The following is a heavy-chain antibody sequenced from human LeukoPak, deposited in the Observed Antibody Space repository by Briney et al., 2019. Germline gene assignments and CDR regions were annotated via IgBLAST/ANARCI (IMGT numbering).Heavy chain of an antibody. CDR3: ARDAGGPYNTSSEWFDP. J-gene: IGHJ5*02. D-gene: IGHD6-6*01. CDR1: GYTFTSYE. CDR2: MNPNSGNT. Sequence: ASVRVSCMPSGYTFTSYEINWVRQATGQGLEWMGWMNPNSGNTGYAQKFQGRVTMTRDRSTSTVYMELSSLRSEDTAVYYCARDAGGPYNTSSEWFDPWGQETLVTVSS. V-gene: IGHV1-8*02.